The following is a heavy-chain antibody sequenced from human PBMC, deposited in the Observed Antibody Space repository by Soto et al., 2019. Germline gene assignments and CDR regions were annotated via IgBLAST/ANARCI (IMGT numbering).Heavy chain of an antibody. CDR2: ISYDGSNK. V-gene: IGHV3-30*03. D-gene: IGHD3-22*01. CDR1: VFTFSSYG. Sequence: GWSLRLSCAASVFTFSSYGMHWCRQAPGKGLEWVAVISYDGSNKYYADSVKGRFTISRDNSKNTLYLQMNSLRAEDTAVYYCARHYDSSGLYYFDYWGQGTLVTVSS. J-gene: IGHJ4*02. CDR3: ARHYDSSGLYYFDY.